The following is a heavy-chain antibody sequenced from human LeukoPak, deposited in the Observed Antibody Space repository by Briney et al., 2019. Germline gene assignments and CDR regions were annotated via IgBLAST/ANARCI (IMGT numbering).Heavy chain of an antibody. V-gene: IGHV4-34*01. Sequence: PSETLSLTCAVYGGSFSGYYWSWIRQPPGKGLECFGEINHSGSTNYNPSLKSRVTISVDTSKNQFSLKLSSVTAADTAVYYCARHPSVTRYNWFDPWGQGTLVTVSS. CDR3: ARHPSVTRYNWFDP. CDR2: INHSGST. CDR1: GGSFSGYY. D-gene: IGHD4-17*01. J-gene: IGHJ5*02.